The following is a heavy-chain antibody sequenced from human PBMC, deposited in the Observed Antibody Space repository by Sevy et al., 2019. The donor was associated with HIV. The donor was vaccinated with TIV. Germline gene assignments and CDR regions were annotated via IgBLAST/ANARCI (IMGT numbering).Heavy chain of an antibody. CDR3: AGRGGGIAVAGSYFDY. V-gene: IGHV5-51*01. D-gene: IGHD6-19*01. CDR1: GYSFTSYW. CDR2: IYPGDSDT. Sequence: GESLKISCKGSGYSFTSYWIGWVRQMPGKGLEWMGIIYPGDSDTRYSPSFQGQVTISADKSISTAYLQWGSLKAPDTPMDYCAGRGGGIAVAGSYFDYWGQGTLVTVSS. J-gene: IGHJ4*02.